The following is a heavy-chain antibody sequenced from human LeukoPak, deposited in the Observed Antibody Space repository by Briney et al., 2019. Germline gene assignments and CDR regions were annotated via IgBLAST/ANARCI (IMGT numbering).Heavy chain of an antibody. D-gene: IGHD2/OR15-2a*01. CDR3: ARVEYCNVANCYFRPGAY. CDR2: ISGFNGNT. V-gene: IGHV1-18*01. Sequence: ASVKVSCKAAGYTFSNYGIKWVRQAPGQGLEWVGWISGFNGNTNYAQNFHDRVTMTTDTSTTTAYMELRNLRSDDTAVYYCARVEYCNVANCYFRPGAYWGQGTLVTVSS. CDR1: GYTFSNYG. J-gene: IGHJ4*02.